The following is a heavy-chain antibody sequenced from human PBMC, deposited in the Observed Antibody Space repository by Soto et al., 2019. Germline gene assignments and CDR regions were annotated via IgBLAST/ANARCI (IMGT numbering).Heavy chain of an antibody. Sequence: GGSLRLSCAASGFTFSSYAMSWVRQAPGKGLEWVSAISGSGGSTYYADSVRGRFTISRANSKNTLYLQMNSLRAEDTAVYYCAKVWGTMVRGMKLYYFDYWGQGTLVTVSS. D-gene: IGHD3-10*01. CDR3: AKVWGTMVRGMKLYYFDY. V-gene: IGHV3-23*01. CDR2: ISGSGGST. J-gene: IGHJ4*02. CDR1: GFTFSSYA.